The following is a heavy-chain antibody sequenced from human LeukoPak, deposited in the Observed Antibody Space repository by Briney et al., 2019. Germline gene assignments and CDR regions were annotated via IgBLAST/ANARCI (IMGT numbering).Heavy chain of an antibody. CDR1: GFTFTDHY. V-gene: IGHV1-2*02. CDR2: INGKSGAT. CDR3: VRDFDWGPDY. J-gene: IGHJ4*02. Sequence: GASVKVSCKASGFTFTDHYLHWVRQVPGRGLEWMGWINGKSGATFYAQKFQGRITVTRDTSISTMYLEVNSLTTDDTAVYYCVRDFDWGPDYWGQGTLVAVSS. D-gene: IGHD3-9*01.